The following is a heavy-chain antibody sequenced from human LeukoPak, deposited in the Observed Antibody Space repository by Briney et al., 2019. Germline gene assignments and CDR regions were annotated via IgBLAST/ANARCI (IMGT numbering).Heavy chain of an antibody. Sequence: GGSLRLSCAASGFTFSSYAMHWVRQAPGKGLEWVAVISYDGSNKYYADSVKGRFTISRDNSKNTLYLQMNSLRAEDTAVYYCAKASKGTIFGVVTRLYYYYGMDVWGQGTTVTVSS. V-gene: IGHV3-30-3*01. CDR1: GFTFSSYA. J-gene: IGHJ6*02. CDR2: ISYDGSNK. CDR3: AKASKGTIFGVVTRLYYYYGMDV. D-gene: IGHD3-3*01.